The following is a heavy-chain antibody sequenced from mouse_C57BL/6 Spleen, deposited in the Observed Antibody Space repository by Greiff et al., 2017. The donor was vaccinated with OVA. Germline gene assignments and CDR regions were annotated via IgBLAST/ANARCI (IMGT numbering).Heavy chain of an antibody. CDR1: GYTFTSYW. V-gene: IGHV1-53*01. Sequence: VQLKEPGTELVKPGASVKLSCKASGYTFTSYWMHWVKQRPGQGLEWIGNINPSNGGTNYNEKFKSKATLTVDKSSSTAYMQLSSLTSEDSAVYYCARPIYYGNPWFAYWGQGTLVTVSA. J-gene: IGHJ3*01. CDR2: INPSNGGT. CDR3: ARPIYYGNPWFAY. D-gene: IGHD2-1*01.